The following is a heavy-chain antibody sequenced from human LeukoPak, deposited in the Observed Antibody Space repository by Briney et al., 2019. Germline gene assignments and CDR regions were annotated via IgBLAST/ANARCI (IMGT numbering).Heavy chain of an antibody. CDR2: INPSGGST. CDR1: GYTFTTLY. J-gene: IGHJ3*02. D-gene: IGHD2-2*01. V-gene: IGHV1-46*01. CDR3: ARGGIVPTGILSGDWQKYDPYDI. Sequence: ASVKVSGRASGYTFTTLYMHWVRQAPGQGLEWMGIINPSGGSTSYAQKFQGRVSMTRDMSTSTVYMELSSLRSEDTAVYYCARGGIVPTGILSGDWQKYDPYDIWGQGTMVTVSS.